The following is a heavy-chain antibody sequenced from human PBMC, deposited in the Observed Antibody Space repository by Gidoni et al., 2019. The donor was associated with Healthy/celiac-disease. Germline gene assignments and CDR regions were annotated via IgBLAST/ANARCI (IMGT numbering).Heavy chain of an antibody. D-gene: IGHD3-10*01. CDR2: ISGSGGST. Sequence: EVQLLESGGGWVQPGGSLRLSCAASGFTFNSYAMSWVRQAPGQGLEWVSAISGSGGSTYYADAVKGRFTNSRDNSKNTLYLQMNSLRVEDTAVYYCANNKWSYYGSGSYLGDYWGQGPLVTVSS. CDR3: ANNKWSYYGSGSYLGDY. J-gene: IGHJ4*02. V-gene: IGHV3-23*01. CDR1: GFTFNSYA.